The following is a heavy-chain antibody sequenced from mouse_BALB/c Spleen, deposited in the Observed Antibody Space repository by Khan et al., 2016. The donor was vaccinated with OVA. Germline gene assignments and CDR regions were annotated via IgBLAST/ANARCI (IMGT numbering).Heavy chain of an antibody. Sequence: VQLKQSGPELVKPGASVKISCQASGYSFTGYFMHWVMQSHGKSLEWIGRINPRFGETFYSQKFVDKATLTVDESSSTAHMELRSLTSEDSAVYYCARIYGSDFDYWGQGTTLTVSS. CDR1: GYSFTGYF. D-gene: IGHD1-1*01. J-gene: IGHJ2*01. CDR2: INPRFGET. V-gene: IGHV1-20*01. CDR3: ARIYGSDFDY.